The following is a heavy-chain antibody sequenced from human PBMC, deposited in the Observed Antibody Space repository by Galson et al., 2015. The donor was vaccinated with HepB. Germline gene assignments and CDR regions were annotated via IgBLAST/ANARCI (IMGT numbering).Heavy chain of an antibody. CDR3: AREAVPRIMIFGVEYMDV. J-gene: IGHJ6*03. V-gene: IGHV6-1*01. CDR2: TYYRSKWYN. D-gene: IGHD3-3*01. Sequence: CAISGDSVSSNSAAWNWIRQSPSRGLEWLGRTYYRSKWYNDYAVSVKSRITINPDTSKNQFSLQLNSVTPEDTAVYYCAREAVPRIMIFGVEYMDVWGKGTTVTVSS. CDR1: GDSVSSNSAA.